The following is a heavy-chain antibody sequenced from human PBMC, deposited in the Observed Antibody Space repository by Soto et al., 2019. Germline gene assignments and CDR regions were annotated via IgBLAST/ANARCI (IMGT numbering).Heavy chain of an antibody. D-gene: IGHD4-17*01. J-gene: IGHJ4*02. Sequence: QVQLQESGPGLVKPSETLSLTCTVSGGSIRDYFWTWIRQPPGKGLEWIGYIYYSGRTNYNPSLKSRGAISVDTSKHPFSPQLRSVTAADTAVYYCARVGGDDFGDTGGFDYWGQGTLVTVSS. CDR3: ARVGGDDFGDTGGFDY. CDR1: GGSIRDYF. CDR2: IYYSGRT. V-gene: IGHV4-59*01.